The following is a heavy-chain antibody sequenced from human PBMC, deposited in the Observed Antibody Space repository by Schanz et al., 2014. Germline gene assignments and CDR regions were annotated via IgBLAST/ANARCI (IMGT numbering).Heavy chain of an antibody. Sequence: QVQLVQSGAEVMKPGSSVKVSFKSSGGTFRSYTINWVRQAPGQGLEWMGRIIPILGITNVAQTFQDRVTITADKSTSTAYMELSSLRSEDTAVYYCARGLGDERWLDLNEAFDIWGQGTIVTVSS. CDR3: ARGLGDERWLDLNEAFDI. J-gene: IGHJ3*02. V-gene: IGHV1-69*02. D-gene: IGHD6-19*01. CDR2: IIPILGIT. CDR1: GGTFRSYT.